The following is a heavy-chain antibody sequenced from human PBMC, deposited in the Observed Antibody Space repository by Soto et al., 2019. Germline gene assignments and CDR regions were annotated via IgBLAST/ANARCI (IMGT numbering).Heavy chain of an antibody. Sequence: SETLSLTCTVSGGSISSYYWSWIRQPPGKGLEWIGYIYYSGSTNYNPSLKSRVTISVDTSNNQFSLKLSSVTAADTAVCYCAIISRYCSGGSCHKNFQHWGEGTLVTVSS. CDR2: IYYSGST. V-gene: IGHV4-59*01. J-gene: IGHJ1*01. D-gene: IGHD2-15*01. CDR3: AIISRYCSGGSCHKNFQH. CDR1: GGSISSYY.